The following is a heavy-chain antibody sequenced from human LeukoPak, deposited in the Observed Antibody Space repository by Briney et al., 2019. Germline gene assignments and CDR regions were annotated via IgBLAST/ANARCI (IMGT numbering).Heavy chain of an antibody. Sequence: ASVKVSCKASGYTFTGYYMHWVRQAPGQGLEWMGWINPNSGGTNYAQKFQGRVTMTRDTSISTAYMELSRLRSDDTAVYYCARVQYVGYYYYYMDVWGKGTTVTVSS. J-gene: IGHJ6*03. CDR2: INPNSGGT. V-gene: IGHV1-2*02. D-gene: IGHD3-16*01. CDR1: GYTFTGYY. CDR3: ARVQYVGYYYYYMDV.